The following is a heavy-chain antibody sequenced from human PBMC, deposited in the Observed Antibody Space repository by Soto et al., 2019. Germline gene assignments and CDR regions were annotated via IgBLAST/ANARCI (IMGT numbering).Heavy chain of an antibody. D-gene: IGHD2-8*01. J-gene: IGHJ4*02. Sequence: QVQLVQSGAEVKKPGASVKVSCKASGYTFTSYGISWVRQAPGQGLAWMGWINAYNGNTNYAQNLQGRLPMTTDTATSTAYMELRCLRSDDTAVYYCARDWCGVDYWGQGTLVTVSS. CDR1: GYTFTSYG. V-gene: IGHV1-18*01. CDR3: ARDWCGVDY. CDR2: INAYNGNT.